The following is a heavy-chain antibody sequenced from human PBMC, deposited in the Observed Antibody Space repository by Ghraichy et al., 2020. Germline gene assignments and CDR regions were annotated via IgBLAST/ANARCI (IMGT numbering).Heavy chain of an antibody. J-gene: IGHJ4*02. CDR3: AKALVGARYYFDY. D-gene: IGHD1-26*01. CDR1: GGSFSGYY. Sequence: SETLSLTCAVYGGSFSGYYWSWIRQPPGKGLEWIGEINHSGSTNYNPSLKSRVTISVDTSKNQFSLKLSAVTAADTAVYYCAKALVGARYYFDYWGQGTLVTVSS. V-gene: IGHV4-34*01. CDR2: INHSGST.